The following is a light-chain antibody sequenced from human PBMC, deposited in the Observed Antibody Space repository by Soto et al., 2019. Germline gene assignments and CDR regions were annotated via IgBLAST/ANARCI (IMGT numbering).Light chain of an antibody. CDR1: QSVRSSY. Sequence: EIVLTQSPGTLSLSPGERATLSCRASQSVRSSYLAWYQQKPGQATRLLIYGASSRPTGIPDRFSGSGSGTDFTLTISRLEPEDFAVYYCHQYGSSPYTFGQGTKLEIK. J-gene: IGKJ2*01. CDR2: GAS. CDR3: HQYGSSPYT. V-gene: IGKV3-20*01.